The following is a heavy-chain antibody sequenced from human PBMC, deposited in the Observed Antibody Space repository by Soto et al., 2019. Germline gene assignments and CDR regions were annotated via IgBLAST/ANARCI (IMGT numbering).Heavy chain of an antibody. V-gene: IGHV1-2*02. CDR2: INPYTGGT. J-gene: IGHJ6*02. CDR3: ATQFHHCGGDCYRGPYFGMDV. CDR1: GYTFTGYY. D-gene: IGHD2-21*02. Sequence: QVQLVQSGSEVKEPGASVKVSCKASGYTFTGYYVLWVRQAPGQGPECMGWINPYTGGTKYAQKFQGRVTMTSDTSISTAYMELSKLISDDTAVYYCATQFHHCGGDCYRGPYFGMDVWGQGTTVTVSS.